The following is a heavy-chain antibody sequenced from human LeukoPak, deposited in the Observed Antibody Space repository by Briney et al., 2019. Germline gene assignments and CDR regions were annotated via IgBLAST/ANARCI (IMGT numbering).Heavy chain of an antibody. CDR1: GFTLSTYE. V-gene: IGHV3-48*03. CDR3: ARDVSSSTRAFDI. Sequence: GGSLRLSCAASGFTLSTYEMTWVRQAPGKGLEWVSFISSSTSHTFYADSVKGRFTTFRDTAKNSLYLQMNNLRGEDTAVYYCARDVSSSTRAFDIWGQGTMVAVS. CDR2: ISSSTSHT. J-gene: IGHJ3*02. D-gene: IGHD2-8*01.